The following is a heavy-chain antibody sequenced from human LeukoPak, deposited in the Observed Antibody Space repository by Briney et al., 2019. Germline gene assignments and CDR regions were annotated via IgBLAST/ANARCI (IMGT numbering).Heavy chain of an antibody. Sequence: SQTLSLTCTVSGGSISSYYWSWIRQPPGKGLEWIGYIYYSGSTNYNPSLKSRVTISVDTSKNQFSLKLSSVTAADTAVYYCAGSSYSSSWYGGYWGQGTLVTVSS. CDR2: IYYSGST. CDR3: AGSSYSSSWYGGY. CDR1: GGSISSYY. D-gene: IGHD6-13*01. V-gene: IGHV4-59*08. J-gene: IGHJ4*02.